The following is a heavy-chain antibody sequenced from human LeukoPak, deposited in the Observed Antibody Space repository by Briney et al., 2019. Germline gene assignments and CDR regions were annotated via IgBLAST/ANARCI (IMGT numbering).Heavy chain of an antibody. J-gene: IGHJ4*02. CDR1: GFTFSSYA. CDR3: ARGDTLEEALDY. D-gene: IGHD5-18*01. CDR2: ISYDGSNK. Sequence: GGSLRLSCAASGFTFSSYAMHWVRQAPGKGLEWVAVISYDGSNKYYADSVKGRFTISRDNSKNTLYLQMNSLRAEDTAVYHCARGDTLEEALDYWGQGTPVTVSS. V-gene: IGHV3-30-3*01.